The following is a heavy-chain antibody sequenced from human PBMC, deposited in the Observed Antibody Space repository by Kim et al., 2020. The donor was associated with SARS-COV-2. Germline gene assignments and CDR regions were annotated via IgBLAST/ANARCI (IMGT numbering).Heavy chain of an antibody. CDR2: ISYDGSNK. D-gene: IGHD3-10*01. CDR1: GFTFSSYG. J-gene: IGHJ4*01. CDR3: ATGWDGWGSYHFDY. V-gene: IGHV3-30*03. Sequence: GGSLRLSCAASGFTFSSYGMHWVRQAPGKGLEWVAVISYDGSNKYYADSVKGRFTISRDNSKNTLYLQMNSLRAEDTAVYYCATGWDGWGSYHFDYWGQGTLVTVSS.